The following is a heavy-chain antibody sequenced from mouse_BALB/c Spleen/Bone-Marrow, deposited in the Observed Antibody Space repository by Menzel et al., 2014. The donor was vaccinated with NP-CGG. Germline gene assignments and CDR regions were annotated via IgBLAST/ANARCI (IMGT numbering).Heavy chain of an antibody. Sequence: QVQLKQSGAELVRPGASVKLSCKASGYTFNSYWINWVNQRPGQGLEWIGNIYPSDNYTNYNQKFKDKATLTVDKSSSTAYMQLSSPTPEDSAVYYCTRGSYDLDYWGQGTTLTVSS. J-gene: IGHJ2*01. CDR2: IYPSDNYT. CDR3: TRGSYDLDY. D-gene: IGHD2-3*01. CDR1: GYTFNSYW. V-gene: IGHV1-69*02.